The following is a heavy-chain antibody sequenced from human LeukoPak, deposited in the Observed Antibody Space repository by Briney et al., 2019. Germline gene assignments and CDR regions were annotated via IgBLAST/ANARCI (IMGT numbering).Heavy chain of an antibody. Sequence: SETLSLTCTVSGGSVSSTHYWGWIRQPPGKGLEWIGSIYYGGSTYYSASLRSRVTTSVDTSKNQFSLKLSSVTAADTAVYYCAKSTYYYDTFVNAFDLWGQGTVVTVSS. CDR2: IYYGGST. CDR1: GGSVSSTHY. V-gene: IGHV4-39*07. D-gene: IGHD3-22*01. CDR3: AKSTYYYDTFVNAFDL. J-gene: IGHJ3*01.